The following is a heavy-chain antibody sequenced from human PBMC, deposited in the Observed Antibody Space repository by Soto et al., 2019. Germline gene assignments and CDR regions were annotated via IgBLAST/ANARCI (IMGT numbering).Heavy chain of an antibody. D-gene: IGHD2-15*01. Sequence: VQLVESGGGLVQPGRSLRLSCAASGFTFDDYAMHWVRQAPGKGLEWVSGISWNSGSIGYADSVKGRFTISRDNAKNSLYLQMNSLRAEDTALYYCASSIVVVVAATLSDAFDIWGQGTMVTVSS. CDR2: ISWNSGSI. CDR3: ASSIVVVVAATLSDAFDI. V-gene: IGHV3-9*01. J-gene: IGHJ3*02. CDR1: GFTFDDYA.